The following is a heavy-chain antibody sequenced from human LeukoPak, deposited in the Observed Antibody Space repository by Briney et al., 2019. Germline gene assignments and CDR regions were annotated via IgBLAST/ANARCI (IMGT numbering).Heavy chain of an antibody. CDR2: MNPNSGNT. CDR1: GYTFTSYD. V-gene: IGHV1-8*01. Sequence: VASVKVSCKASGYTFTSYDINWVRQATGQGLEWMGWMNPNSGNTGYAQKFQGRVTMTRNTSISTAYMELNSLRSEDTAVYYCARGRYYYDSSGTNLDPWGQGTLVTVSS. J-gene: IGHJ5*02. D-gene: IGHD3-22*01. CDR3: ARGRYYYDSSGTNLDP.